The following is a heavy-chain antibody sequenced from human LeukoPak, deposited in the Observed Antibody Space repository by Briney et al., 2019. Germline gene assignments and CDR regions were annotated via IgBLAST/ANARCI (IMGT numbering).Heavy chain of an antibody. CDR2: ISGSGSPT. Sequence: GGSLRLSCAASGFTFSNFAMSWVRQAPGKGLEWVSTISGSGSPTYYVDSVKGRFTISRDNSKNTLYLQMNSLRVEDTAVYYCAREPTFDYWGQGTLVTVSS. CDR1: GFTFSNFA. CDR3: AREPTFDY. J-gene: IGHJ4*02. V-gene: IGHV3-23*01.